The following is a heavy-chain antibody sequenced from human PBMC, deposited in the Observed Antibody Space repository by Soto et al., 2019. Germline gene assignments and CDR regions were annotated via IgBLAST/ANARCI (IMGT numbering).Heavy chain of an antibody. D-gene: IGHD5-18*01. CDR2: ISSSGSTI. V-gene: IGHV3-11*01. CDR3: AREDSSLYYYYGMDV. CDR1: GFTFSDYY. Sequence: QVQLVESGGGLVKPGGSLRLSCAASGFTFSDYYMSWIRQAPGKGLEWVSYISSSGSTIYYANSVKGRFTISRDNAKNSLYLQMNSLRAEGTAVDYCAREDSSLYYYYGMDVWGQGTTVTVSS. J-gene: IGHJ6*02.